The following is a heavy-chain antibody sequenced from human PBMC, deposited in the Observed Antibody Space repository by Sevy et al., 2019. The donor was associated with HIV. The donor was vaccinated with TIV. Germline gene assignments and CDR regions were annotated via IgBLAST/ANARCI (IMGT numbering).Heavy chain of an antibody. J-gene: IGHJ4*02. CDR1: GFTFSTYT. CDR3: AREWCIGASCYIIDY. D-gene: IGHD2-2*02. V-gene: IGHV3-21*01. CDR2: IRGSSNYM. Sequence: GGSLRLSCAASGFTFSTYTMNWVRQAPGKGLEWVPSIRGSSNYMYYANSVKGRFTISRDNAENSVSLQMNSLRAGDTAVYYCAREWCIGASCYIIDYWGQGTLVTVSS.